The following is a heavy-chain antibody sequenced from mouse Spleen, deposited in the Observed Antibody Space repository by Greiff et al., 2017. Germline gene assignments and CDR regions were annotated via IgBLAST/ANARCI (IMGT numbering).Heavy chain of an antibody. J-gene: IGHJ4*01. Sequence: EVHLVESGGGLVQPGGSLGLSCAASGFPFPDYYMSWFRQPPGKALEWLGFIRNKANGYTTEYSASVKGRFTISRDNSQSILYLQMNALRAEDSATYYCASGDYYAMDYWGQGTSVTVSS. CDR1: GFPFPDYY. V-gene: IGHV7-3*01. CDR2: IRNKANGYTT. CDR3: ASGDYYAMDY.